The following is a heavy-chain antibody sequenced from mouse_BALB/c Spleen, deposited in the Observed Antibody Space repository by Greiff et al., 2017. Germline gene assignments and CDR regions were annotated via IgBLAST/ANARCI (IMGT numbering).Heavy chain of an antibody. J-gene: IGHJ3*01. Sequence: EVKLMESGGGLVQPGGSLRLSCATSGFTFTDYYMSWVRQPPGKALEWLGFIRNKANGYTTEYSASVKGRFTISRDNSQSILYLQMNTLRAEDSATYYCARAYYGYFAYWGQGTLVTVSA. D-gene: IGHD1-2*01. V-gene: IGHV7-3*02. CDR3: ARAYYGYFAY. CDR2: IRNKANGYTT. CDR1: GFTFTDYY.